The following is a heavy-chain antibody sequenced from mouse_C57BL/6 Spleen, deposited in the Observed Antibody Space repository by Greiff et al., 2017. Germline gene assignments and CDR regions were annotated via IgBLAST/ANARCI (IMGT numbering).Heavy chain of an antibody. CDR2: FYPGSGNT. J-gene: IGHJ4*01. Sequence: QVQLKESGPELVKPGASVKISCKASGYSFTSYYIHWVKQRPGQGLEWIGWFYPGSGNTKYNEKFKGKATLTADTSSSTAYMQLSSLTSEDSAVYYCARGILHYAMDYWGQGTSVTVSS. V-gene: IGHV1-66*01. CDR3: ARGILHYAMDY. CDR1: GYSFTSYY.